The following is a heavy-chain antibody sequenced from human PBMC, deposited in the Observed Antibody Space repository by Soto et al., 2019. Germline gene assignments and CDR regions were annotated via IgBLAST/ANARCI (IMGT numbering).Heavy chain of an antibody. CDR3: ARGTYCSRTSCPSPFDYYYYMDV. D-gene: IGHD2-2*01. J-gene: IGHJ6*03. V-gene: IGHV4-59*01. Sequence: SETLSLTCTVSGGSISSYYWSWIRQPPGKGLEWIGYIYYSGSTNYNPSLKSRVTISVDTSKNQFSLKLSSVTAADTAVYYCARGTYCSRTSCPSPFDYYYYMDVWGKGTTVTVSS. CDR1: GGSISSYY. CDR2: IYYSGST.